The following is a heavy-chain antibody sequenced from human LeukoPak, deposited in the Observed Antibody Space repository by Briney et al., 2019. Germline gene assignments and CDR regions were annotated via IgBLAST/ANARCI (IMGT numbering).Heavy chain of an antibody. CDR1: GFTVRSNY. V-gene: IGHV3-66*01. D-gene: IGHD3-9*01. J-gene: IGHJ4*02. CDR2: IYSGGST. CDR3: ARDLRRYFDY. Sequence: GGSLRLSCAASGFTVRSNYMSWVRQAPGKGLEWVSLIYSGGSTSYADSVKGRFTISRDNPKNTLYLQMNSLRADDTAVYYCARDLRRYFDYWGQGTLVTVSS.